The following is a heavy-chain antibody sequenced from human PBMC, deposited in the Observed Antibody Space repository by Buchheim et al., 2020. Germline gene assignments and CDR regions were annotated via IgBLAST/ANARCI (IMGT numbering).Heavy chain of an antibody. CDR2: IKSKTDGETT. CDR1: GFTFSNAW. J-gene: IGHJ4*02. CDR3: TTDQTGYCSSTRCPEIKDFDY. D-gene: IGHD2-2*01. V-gene: IGHV3-15*01. Sequence: EVQLVESGGDLVKPGGSLRLSCAASGFTFSNAWMSWVRQAPGKGLEWVGRIKSKTDGETTDYAAPVKGRFTISRDDSKNTLYLEMNSLKTEDTAVYYCTTDQTGYCSSTRCPEIKDFDYWGQGTL.